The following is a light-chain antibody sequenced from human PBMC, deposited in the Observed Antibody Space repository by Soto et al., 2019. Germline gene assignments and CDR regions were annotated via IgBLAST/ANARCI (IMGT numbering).Light chain of an antibody. J-gene: IGKJ5*01. CDR3: QQYYTTPIT. CDR2: WSS. Sequence: EIVMTQSPESLAVSLGESATIDCKSSQTVFSASINKNYLAWYQQRPGQPPKLVIYWSSTRASGVPDRFSGSGSGTDFTLTISSLQAEDVAVYYCQQYYTTPITFXQGTRMEIK. CDR1: QTVFSASINKNY. V-gene: IGKV4-1*01.